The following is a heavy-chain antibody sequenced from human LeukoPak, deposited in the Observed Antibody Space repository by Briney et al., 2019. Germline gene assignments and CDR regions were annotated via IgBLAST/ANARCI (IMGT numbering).Heavy chain of an antibody. CDR3: ARELDGYNSKPLDY. Sequence: SQTLSLTCAISGDSVSTNSVAWNWIRQSPSRGLEWLGRTYYRSKWYNDYAGSVKSRITINPDTSKNQFSLQLKSVTPEDTAVYYCARELDGYNSKPLDYWSQGTLVTVSS. J-gene: IGHJ4*02. CDR1: GDSVSTNSVA. V-gene: IGHV6-1*01. D-gene: IGHD5-24*01. CDR2: TYYRSKWYN.